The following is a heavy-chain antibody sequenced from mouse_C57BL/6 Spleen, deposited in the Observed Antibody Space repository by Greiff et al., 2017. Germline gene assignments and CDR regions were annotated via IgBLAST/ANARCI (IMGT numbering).Heavy chain of an antibody. V-gene: IGHV5-9*01. J-gene: IGHJ3*01. CDR3: ARISSCYVAY. D-gene: IGHD3-2*02. CDR2: ISGGGGNT. Sequence: EVQLQESGGGLVKPGGSLKLSCAASGFTFSSYTMSRFRQTPARRLQGVATISGGGGNTYYPDSVKGRFTISRDNAKNTLYLQMSSLRSEDTALYYCARISSCYVAYWGQGTLVTVSA. CDR1: GFTFSSYT.